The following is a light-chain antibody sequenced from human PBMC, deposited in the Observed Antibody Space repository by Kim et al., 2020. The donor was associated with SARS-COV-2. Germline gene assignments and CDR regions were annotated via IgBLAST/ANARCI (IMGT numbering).Light chain of an antibody. J-gene: IGLJ2*01. V-gene: IGLV1-44*01. CDR3: ASWDDSLNVV. CDR1: YSSIGSNS. CDR2: SND. Sequence: QSVLTQPPSASGTPGQRVTISCSGTYSSIGSNSVNWYQKIPGAAPKVLIYSNDKRPSGVPDRFSGSKSGTSASLAISGLQSDDEADYYCASWDDSLNVVFGGGTKVTVL.